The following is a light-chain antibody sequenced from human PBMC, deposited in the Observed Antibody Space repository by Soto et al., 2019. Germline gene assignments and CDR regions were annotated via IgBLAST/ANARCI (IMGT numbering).Light chain of an antibody. J-gene: IGKJ1*01. V-gene: IGKV1-5*01. CDR3: QFYAIYSQT. CDR2: DVS. Sequence: DIQMTQSPATVSASVGDRVTITCRASHNMNFWFAWYQHRPGSAPKLLIYDVSTLQSGVPSRFSGSHSGTDFTHTITPLQPDDFATYDCQFYAIYSQTFGKRTKVEVK. CDR1: HNMNFW.